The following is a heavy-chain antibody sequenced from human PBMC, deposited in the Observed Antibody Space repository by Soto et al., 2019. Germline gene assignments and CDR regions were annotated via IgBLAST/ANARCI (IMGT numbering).Heavy chain of an antibody. D-gene: IGHD6-19*01. CDR3: ARQRYSSGWPAHFDY. Sequence: PSETLSLTCTVSGGSSSSYYWSWIRQPPGKGLEWIGYIYYSGSTNYNPSLKSRVTISVDTSKNQFSLKLSSVTAADTAVYYCARQRYSSGWPAHFDYWGQGSLVTVSS. V-gene: IGHV4-59*01. J-gene: IGHJ4*02. CDR1: GGSSSSYY. CDR2: IYYSGST.